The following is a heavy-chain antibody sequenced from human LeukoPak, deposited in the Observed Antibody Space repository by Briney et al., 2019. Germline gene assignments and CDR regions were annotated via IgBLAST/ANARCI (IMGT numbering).Heavy chain of an antibody. Sequence: PGGSLRLSCAASGFTFSTYNMNWVRQAPGKGLEWVSSISSSSSYIYYADSVKGRFTISRDNAKNSLYLQMNSLRAEDTAVYYCARRSSGSYTYWGQGTLVTVSS. CDR1: GFTFSTYN. CDR2: ISSSSSYI. V-gene: IGHV3-21*01. CDR3: ARRSSGSYTY. D-gene: IGHD1-26*01. J-gene: IGHJ4*02.